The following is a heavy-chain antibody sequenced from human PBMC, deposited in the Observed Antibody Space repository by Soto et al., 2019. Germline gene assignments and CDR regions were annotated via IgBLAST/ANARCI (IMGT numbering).Heavy chain of an antibody. CDR3: ERAREPEYSSALFFDI. V-gene: IGHV3-53*01. D-gene: IGHD5-18*01. J-gene: IGHJ4*02. CDR1: GLTVSSSY. Sequence: PGGSLRLSCAASGLTVSSSYMSWVRQAPGKGLQWVSVIYSAESTYSAHSLKGRFTISRDISTNMVYLQMSSLTDKDTDAYDCERAREPEYSSALFFDIWGQGALVTVSS. CDR2: IYSAEST.